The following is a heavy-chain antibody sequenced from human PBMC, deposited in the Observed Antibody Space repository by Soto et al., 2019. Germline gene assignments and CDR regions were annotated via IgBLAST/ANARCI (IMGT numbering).Heavy chain of an antibody. CDR1: GWSFRGYY. CDR2: INHSGST. J-gene: IGHJ5*02. CDR3: ARGEAELGYCSGGSCYSVWFDP. Sequence: SETLSLTCTVYGWSFRGYYWSWIRQPPGKGLEWIGEINHSGSTNYNPSLKSRVTISVDTSKNQFSLKLSSVTAADTAVYYCARGEAELGYCSGGSCYSVWFDPWGQGTLVTVSS. V-gene: IGHV4-34*01. D-gene: IGHD2-15*01.